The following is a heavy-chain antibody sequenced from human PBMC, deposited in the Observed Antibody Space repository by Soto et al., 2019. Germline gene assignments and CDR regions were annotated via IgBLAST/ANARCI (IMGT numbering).Heavy chain of an antibody. D-gene: IGHD1-26*01. CDR1: GGTCNINADF. J-gene: IGHJ4*02. Sequence: SETLSLTCTVAGGTCNINADFWYLAWIRQPPGKGLEWIGSIDNGGNTHYNAPLKSRVIISADTSKNQFSLSLNSVTAADTAVYYCVKRSLLMAPTWGQGIQVTVSS. CDR2: IDNGGNT. CDR3: VKRSLLMAPT. V-gene: IGHV4-39*01.